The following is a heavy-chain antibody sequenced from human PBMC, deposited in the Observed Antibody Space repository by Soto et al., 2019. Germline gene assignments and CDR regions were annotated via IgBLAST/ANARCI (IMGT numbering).Heavy chain of an antibody. CDR1: GGFISSGGYY. CDR3: ARVGGVGYYYYYMDV. J-gene: IGHJ6*03. Sequence: SETLSLTCTVSGGFISSGGYYWSWIRQHPGKGLEWIGYIYYSGSTYYNPSLKSRVTISVDTSKNQFSLKLSSVTAADTAVYYCARVGGVGYYYYYMDVWCKGTTVTVSS. D-gene: IGHD2-2*01. CDR2: IYYSGST. V-gene: IGHV4-31*03.